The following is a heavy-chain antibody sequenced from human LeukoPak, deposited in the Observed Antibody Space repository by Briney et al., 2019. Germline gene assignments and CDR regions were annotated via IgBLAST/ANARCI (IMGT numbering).Heavy chain of an antibody. J-gene: IGHJ4*02. CDR1: GGSFSTYY. V-gene: IGHV4-34*01. CDR3: STRGD. CDR2: INHSGST. Sequence: SETLSLTCAVYGGSFSTYYWSWVRQPPGKGLEWIGEINHSGSTNYNPSLKSRVTISANTSKGQFSLKLTSVTAADTAVYYCSTRGDWGQGTLVAVSS.